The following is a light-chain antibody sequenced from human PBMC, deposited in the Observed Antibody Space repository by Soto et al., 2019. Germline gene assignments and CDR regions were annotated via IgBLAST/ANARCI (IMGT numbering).Light chain of an antibody. Sequence: QSALTQPPSASGSPGQSVTISCTGTSSDVGGYNYVSWYQQHPGKAPKLMIYEVSKRPSGVPDRFSGSKSGNTASLTVSGLQAEDEGDYYCSSYAGSNTVYVFGTGTKVTVL. CDR3: SSYAGSNTVYV. V-gene: IGLV2-8*01. CDR2: EVS. J-gene: IGLJ1*01. CDR1: SSDVGGYNY.